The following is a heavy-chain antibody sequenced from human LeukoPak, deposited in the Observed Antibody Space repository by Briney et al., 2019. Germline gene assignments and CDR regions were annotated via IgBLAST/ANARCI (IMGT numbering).Heavy chain of an antibody. D-gene: IGHD3-22*01. CDR3: ARDGFSSGYPYDAFDI. V-gene: IGHV3-64*04. CDR1: GFTFSSYA. CDR2: ISSNGGST. J-gene: IGHJ3*02. Sequence: GGSLRLSCSASGFTFSSYAMHWVRQAPGKGLEYVSAISSNGGSTYYADSVKGRFTISRDNSKNTLYLQVNSLRAEDTAVYYCARDGFSSGYPYDAFDIWGQGTMVTVSS.